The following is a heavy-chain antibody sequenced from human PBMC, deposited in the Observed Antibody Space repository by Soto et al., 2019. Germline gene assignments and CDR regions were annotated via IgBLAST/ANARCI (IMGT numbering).Heavy chain of an antibody. CDR3: ARDRGRVTRGYFDY. CDR1: GGTFSSYA. J-gene: IGHJ4*02. Sequence: QVQLVQSGAEVKKPGSSVKVSCKASGGTFSSYAISWVRQAPGQGLERMGGIIPIFGTANDAQKFQGRVTITADESTSTAYRELSSLRSEDTAVYYCARDRGRVTRGYFDYWGQGTLVTVSS. CDR2: IIPIFGTA. D-gene: IGHD3-10*01. V-gene: IGHV1-69*01.